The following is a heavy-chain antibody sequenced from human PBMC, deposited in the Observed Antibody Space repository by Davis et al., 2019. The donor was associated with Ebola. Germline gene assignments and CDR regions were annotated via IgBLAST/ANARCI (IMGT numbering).Heavy chain of an antibody. CDR1: GFTFSNAW. Sequence: GESLKISCAASGFTFSNAWMSWVRQAPGKGLEWVGRIKSKTDGGTTDYAAPAKGRFTISRDDSKNTLYLQMNSLKTEDTTVYYCTTERLSYYYDSSGYYYGYWSQGTLVTVS. J-gene: IGHJ4*02. CDR2: IKSKTDGGTT. V-gene: IGHV3-15*01. D-gene: IGHD3-22*01. CDR3: TTERLSYYYDSSGYYYGY.